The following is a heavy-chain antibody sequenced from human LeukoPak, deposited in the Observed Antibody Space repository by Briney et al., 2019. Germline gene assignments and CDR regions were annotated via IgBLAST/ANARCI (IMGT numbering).Heavy chain of an antibody. CDR2: IIPIFGTA. J-gene: IGHJ2*01. V-gene: IGHV1-69*13. D-gene: IGHD6-19*01. CDR3: ARRYSSDYWYFDL. Sequence: SVKVSCKASGGTFSSYAISWVRHPPGQVLEWMGGIIPIFGTANYAQKFQGRVTITADESTSTAYMELSSLRSEDTAVYYCARRYSSDYWYFDLWGRGTLVTVSS. CDR1: GGTFSSYA.